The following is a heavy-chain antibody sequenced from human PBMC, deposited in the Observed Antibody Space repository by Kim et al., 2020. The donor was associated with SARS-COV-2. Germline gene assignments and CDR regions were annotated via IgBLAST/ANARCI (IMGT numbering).Heavy chain of an antibody. CDR1: GGSISSYY. D-gene: IGHD6-19*01. CDR2: IYYSGST. V-gene: IGHV4-59*08. Sequence: SETLSLTCTVSGGSISSYYWSWIRQPPGKGLEWIGYIYYSGSTNYNPSLKSRVTISVDTSKNQFSLKLSSVTAADTAVYYCARHNKPGIAVAGPLDYWGQGTLVTVSS. J-gene: IGHJ4*02. CDR3: ARHNKPGIAVAGPLDY.